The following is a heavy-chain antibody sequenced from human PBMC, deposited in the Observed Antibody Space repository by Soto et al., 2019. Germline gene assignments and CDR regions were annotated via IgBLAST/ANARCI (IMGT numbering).Heavy chain of an antibody. CDR1: GFSFRNYA. D-gene: IGHD6-13*01. Sequence: GGSLRLSCEASGFSFRNYAMTWVRQAPGKGLEWVSSISDVAGATYSADSVKGRLTISRDDSKNKLYLQMDNLRAEDTALYYCAKDTHDNPGIAAAGTRYFQHWGQGTLVTVSS. CDR3: AKDTHDNPGIAAAGTRYFQH. CDR2: ISDVAGAT. V-gene: IGHV3-23*01. J-gene: IGHJ1*01.